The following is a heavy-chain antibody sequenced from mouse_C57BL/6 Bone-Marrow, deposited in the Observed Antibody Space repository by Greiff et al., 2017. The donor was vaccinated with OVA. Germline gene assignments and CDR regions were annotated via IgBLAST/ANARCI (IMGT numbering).Heavy chain of an antibody. V-gene: IGHV1-82*01. CDR2: IYPGDGDT. J-gene: IGHJ2*01. CDR1: GYAFSSSW. CDR3: AMDSTAQAPDY. Sequence: VQLQESGPELVKPGASVKISCKASGYAFSSSWMNWVKQRPGKGLEWIGRIYPGDGDTNYNGKFKGKATLTADKSSSTAYMQLSSLTSEDSAVYFCAMDSTAQAPDYWGQGTTLTVSS. D-gene: IGHD3-2*02.